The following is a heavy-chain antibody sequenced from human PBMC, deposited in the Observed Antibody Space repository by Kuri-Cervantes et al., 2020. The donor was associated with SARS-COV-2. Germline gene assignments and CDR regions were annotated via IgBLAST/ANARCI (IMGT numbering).Heavy chain of an antibody. V-gene: IGHV1-18*01. CDR2: ISAYNGNT. J-gene: IGHJ3*02. D-gene: IGHD2-2*01. Sequence: SVNVSCKSSGSTFTSYGISWVRQAPGQGLEWMGWISAYNGNTNYAQKLQGRVTMTTDTSTSTAYMELRSLRSDDTAVYYCARPRGIVVVPAAMGGAFDIWGQGTMVTVSS. CDR1: GSTFTSYG. CDR3: ARPRGIVVVPAAMGGAFDI.